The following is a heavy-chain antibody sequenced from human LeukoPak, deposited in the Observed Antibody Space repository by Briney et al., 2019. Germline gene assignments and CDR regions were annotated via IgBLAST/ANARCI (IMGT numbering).Heavy chain of an antibody. CDR1: GYTFTSYD. J-gene: IGHJ5*02. Sequence: ASVKVSCKASGYTFTSYDINWVPQATGQGLEWMGWMNPNSGNTGYAQKIQGRVTMTRNTSISTAYMELSSLRSEDTAVYYCARGRAVYNWFDPWGQGTLVTVSS. V-gene: IGHV1-8*01. CDR3: ARGRAVYNWFDP. CDR2: MNPNSGNT.